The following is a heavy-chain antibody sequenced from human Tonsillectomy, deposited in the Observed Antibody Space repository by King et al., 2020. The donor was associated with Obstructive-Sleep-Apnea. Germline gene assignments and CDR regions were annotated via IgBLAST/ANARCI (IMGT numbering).Heavy chain of an antibody. Sequence: VQLQQWGAGLLKPSETLSLTCAVYGGSFSGYYCSWIRQPPGKGLEWIGEINHSGSTNYNPSLKSRVTISVDTSKNQFSLKLSSVTAADTAVYYCARGRYSYRRDNWFDPWGQGTLVTVSS. D-gene: IGHD5-18*01. CDR1: GGSFSGYY. V-gene: IGHV4-34*01. CDR2: INHSGST. CDR3: ARGRYSYRRDNWFDP. J-gene: IGHJ5*02.